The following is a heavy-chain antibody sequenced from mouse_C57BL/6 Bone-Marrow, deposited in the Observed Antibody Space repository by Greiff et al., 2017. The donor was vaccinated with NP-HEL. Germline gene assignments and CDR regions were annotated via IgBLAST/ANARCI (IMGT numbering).Heavy chain of an antibody. D-gene: IGHD1-1*01. CDR2: IWSGGST. CDR1: GFSLTSYG. V-gene: IGHV2-4*01. J-gene: IGHJ1*03. Sequence: QVQLQQSGPGLVQPSQSLSITCTVSGFSLTSYGVHWVRQPPGKGLEWLGVIWSGGSTDYNAAFISRLSISKDNSKSQVFFKMNSLQADDTAIYYCAKNNPHYGSSSWYFDVWGTGTTVTVSS. CDR3: AKNNPHYGSSSWYFDV.